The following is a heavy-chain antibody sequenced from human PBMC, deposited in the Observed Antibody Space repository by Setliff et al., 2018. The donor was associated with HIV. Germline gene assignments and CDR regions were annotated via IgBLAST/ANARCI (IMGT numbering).Heavy chain of an antibody. CDR2: INPNNGGT. V-gene: IGHV1-2*02. J-gene: IGHJ4*02. CDR3: ARGPLIAARGSFDY. D-gene: IGHD6-6*01. CDR1: RYAFTGYY. Sequence: ASVKVSCKASRYAFTGYYMHWVRQAPGQGLEWMGWINPNNGGTNYAQKFQGRVTMTRDTTITTVYMELSSLRSEDMAVYYCARGPLIAARGSFDYWGQGTLVTVSS.